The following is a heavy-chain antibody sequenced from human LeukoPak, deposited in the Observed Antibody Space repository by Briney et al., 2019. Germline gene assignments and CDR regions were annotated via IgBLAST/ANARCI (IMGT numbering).Heavy chain of an antibody. J-gene: IGHJ4*02. CDR3: ATGRENYDILTGYYPAVFDY. D-gene: IGHD3-9*01. Sequence: SETLSLTCTVSGGSISSYYWSWIRQPPGKGLEWIGYIYYSGSTNYNPSLKSRVTISIDTSKNQFSLKLSSVTAADTAVYYCATGRENYDILTGYYPAVFDYGGRGPLVTVSS. CDR1: GGSISSYY. V-gene: IGHV4-59*01. CDR2: IYYSGST.